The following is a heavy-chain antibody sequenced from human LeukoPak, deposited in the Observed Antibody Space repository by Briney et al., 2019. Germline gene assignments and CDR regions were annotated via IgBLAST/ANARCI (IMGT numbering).Heavy chain of an antibody. J-gene: IGHJ4*02. D-gene: IGHD3-10*01. CDR3: ARGVVGYYGSGTYCDY. CDR1: EFTFSSYW. CDR2: IKQDGSEK. V-gene: IGHV3-7*01. Sequence: GGSLRLSCAASEFTFSSYWMSWVRQAPGKGLEWVANIKQDGSEKYYVDSVKGRFTISRDNAKNSLYLQMNSLRAEDTAVYYCARGVVGYYGSGTYCDYWGQGTPVTVSS.